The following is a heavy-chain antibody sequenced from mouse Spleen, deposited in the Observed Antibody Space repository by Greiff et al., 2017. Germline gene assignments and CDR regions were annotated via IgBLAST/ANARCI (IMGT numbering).Heavy chain of an antibody. CDR1: GFNIKDDY. CDR3: TPLLRLDY. J-gene: IGHJ2*01. V-gene: IGHV14-4*01. Sequence: VQLQQSGAELVRPGASVKLSCTASGFNIKDDYMHWVKQRPEQGLEWIGWIDPENGDTEYASKFQGKATITADTSSNTAYLQLSSLTSEDTAVYYCTPLLRLDYWGQGTTLTVSS. CDR2: IDPENGDT. D-gene: IGHD1-1*01.